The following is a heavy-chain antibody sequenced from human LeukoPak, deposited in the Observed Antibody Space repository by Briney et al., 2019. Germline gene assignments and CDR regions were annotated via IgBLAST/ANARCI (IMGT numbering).Heavy chain of an antibody. D-gene: IGHD7-27*01. CDR3: ARNNWGIDY. CDR2: INSDGSST. V-gene: IGHV3-74*01. CDR1: GFTFRSFW. J-gene: IGHJ4*02. Sequence: GGSLRLSCAASGFTFRSFWMHWVPQDPGKGLVWVSRINSDGSSTSYADSVKGRFTISRDNAKNTLHLQMNSLREEDTAVFCCARNNWGIDYWGQGTLVTVSS.